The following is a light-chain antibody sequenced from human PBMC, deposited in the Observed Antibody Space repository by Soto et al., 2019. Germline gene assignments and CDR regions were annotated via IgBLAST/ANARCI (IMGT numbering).Light chain of an antibody. Sequence: DILMTQSPISLPFTPGEPASISCMSRQILLHSHGYNYMDWYLQKPGQSPQLLIYLGSNRATGVPDRFTGSGSGTDFTLKISRVEAEDVGVYYCMQALQTPWTVGQGTKVDIK. V-gene: IGKV2-28*01. CDR1: QILLHSHGYNY. CDR2: LGS. J-gene: IGKJ1*01. CDR3: MQALQTPWT.